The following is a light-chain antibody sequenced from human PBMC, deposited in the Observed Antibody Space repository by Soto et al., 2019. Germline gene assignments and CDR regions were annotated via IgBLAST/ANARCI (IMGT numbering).Light chain of an antibody. CDR2: ATS. V-gene: IGKV3-20*01. Sequence: EIVLTQSPGTLSLSLGERATLSCRASQSVSSRDLAWYQQKPGQAPRLLIYATSSRAAGIPDRFSGSGSGTDFTLTISRLEPEDFAVYYCQQYDNSPGYTFGQGTKLEIK. J-gene: IGKJ2*01. CDR1: QSVSSRD. CDR3: QQYDNSPGYT.